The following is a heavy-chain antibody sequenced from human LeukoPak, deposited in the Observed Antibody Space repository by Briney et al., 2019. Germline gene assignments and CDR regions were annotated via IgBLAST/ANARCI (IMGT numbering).Heavy chain of an antibody. V-gene: IGHV4-38-2*02. Sequence: SETLSLTCTVSGYSISSGYYWGWIRQPPGKGLEWIGSIYHSGSTYYNPSLKSRVTISVDTSKNQFSLKLSSVTAADTAVYYCARGDIVATISFDYWGQGTLVTVSS. CDR1: GYSISSGYY. J-gene: IGHJ4*02. CDR2: IYHSGST. CDR3: ARGDIVATISFDY. D-gene: IGHD5-12*01.